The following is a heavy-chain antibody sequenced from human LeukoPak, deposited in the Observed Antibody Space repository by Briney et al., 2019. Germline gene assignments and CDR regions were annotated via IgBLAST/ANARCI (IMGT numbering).Heavy chain of an antibody. CDR2: ISYDGSNK. V-gene: IGHV3-30*18. Sequence: GRSLRLSCAASGFTFSSYGMHWVRQAPGKGLEWVAVISYDGSNKYYADSVKGRFTISRDNSKNTLYLQMNSLRVEDTAVYFCAKDFSGWQHKYFDNWGQGTLVTVSS. D-gene: IGHD6-19*01. CDR1: GFTFSSYG. J-gene: IGHJ4*02. CDR3: AKDFSGWQHKYFDN.